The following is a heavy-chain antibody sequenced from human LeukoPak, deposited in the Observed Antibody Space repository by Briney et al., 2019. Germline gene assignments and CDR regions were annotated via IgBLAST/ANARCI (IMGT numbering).Heavy chain of an antibody. Sequence: MSGGSLRLTRAASGFTFSSYSMNWVRQAPGKGLESVSSISSSSSYIYYADSVKGRFTISRDNAKNSLYLQMNSLRAEDTAVYYCARDPRVGATASFDYWGQGTPVTVSS. CDR3: ARDPRVGATASFDY. V-gene: IGHV3-21*01. D-gene: IGHD1-26*01. CDR2: ISSSSSYI. CDR1: GFTFSSYS. J-gene: IGHJ4*02.